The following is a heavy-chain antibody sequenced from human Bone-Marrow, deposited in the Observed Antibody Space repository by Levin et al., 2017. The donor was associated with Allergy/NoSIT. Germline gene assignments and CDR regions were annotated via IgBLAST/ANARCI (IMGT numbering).Heavy chain of an antibody. CDR1: GFTFGNAW. J-gene: IGHJ4*02. V-gene: IGHV3-15*01. CDR2: IKGKTDGGTT. Sequence: GESLKISCVASGFTFGNAWMNWVRQAPGKGLQWVGRIKGKTDGGTTDYAAPVKGGFTISRDDSKKTLYLQMNSLKTEDTAIYYCTTRSHWGQGTLVTVFS. CDR3: TTRSH.